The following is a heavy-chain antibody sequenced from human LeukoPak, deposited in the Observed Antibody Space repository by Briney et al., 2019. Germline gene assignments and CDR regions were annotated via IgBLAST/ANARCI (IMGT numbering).Heavy chain of an antibody. V-gene: IGHV4-39*07. Sequence: SQTLSLTCTVSGGSISSSSYYWGWIRQPPGKGLEWIGSIYYSGSTNYNPSLKSRVTISVDTSKNQFSLKLSSVTAADTAVYYCARDIADWGQGTLVTVSS. CDR1: GGSISSSSYY. CDR2: IYYSGST. D-gene: IGHD2-15*01. CDR3: ARDIAD. J-gene: IGHJ4*02.